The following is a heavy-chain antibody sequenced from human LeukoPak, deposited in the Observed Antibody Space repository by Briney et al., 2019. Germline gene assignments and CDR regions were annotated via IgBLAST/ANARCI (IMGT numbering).Heavy chain of an antibody. CDR3: VREGEGPLSKDFDY. V-gene: IGHV1-2*02. CDR2: IGPHGTFT. Sequence: GASMTVSFTSSGFTFTDHYIHWVRLGPGQGHGWMGYIGPHGTFTSSPQEFQGRVTMTRDASMSTAYMELTRLTSDDTAVYYCVREGEGPLSKDFDYWGQGTLVTVSS. CDR1: GFTFTDHY. D-gene: IGHD2/OR15-2a*01. J-gene: IGHJ4*02.